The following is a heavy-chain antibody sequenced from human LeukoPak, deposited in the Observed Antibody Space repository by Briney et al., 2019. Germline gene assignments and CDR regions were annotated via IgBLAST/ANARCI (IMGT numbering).Heavy chain of an antibody. J-gene: IGHJ6*03. D-gene: IGHD3-10*01. CDR1: GYTFTGYY. CDR3: ARDLGELSSYYYYYYMDV. V-gene: IGHV1-2*06. Sequence: ASVKVSCKASGYTFTGYYMHWVRQAPGQGLEWMGRINSNSGGTNYAQKFQGRVTMTRDTSISTAYMELSRLRSDDTAVYYCARDLGELSSYYYYYYMDVWGKGTTVTVSS. CDR2: INSNSGGT.